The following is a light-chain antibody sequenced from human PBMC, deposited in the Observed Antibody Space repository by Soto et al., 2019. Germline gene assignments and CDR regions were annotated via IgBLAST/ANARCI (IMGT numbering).Light chain of an antibody. Sequence: DIQMTQSPSSLSVSVGDRVTITCRASQSISTYFNWYQQKQGKAPKLLIYDSSRLESGVPSRFSGSGSGTEFTLTISSLQPEDYAAYYCQQSYSTPQYTCGQGTKLEIK. V-gene: IGKV1-39*01. CDR1: QSISTY. J-gene: IGKJ2*01. CDR2: DSS. CDR3: QQSYSTPQYT.